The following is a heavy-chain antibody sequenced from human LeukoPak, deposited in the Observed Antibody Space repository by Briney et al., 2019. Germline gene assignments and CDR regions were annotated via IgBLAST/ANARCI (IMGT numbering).Heavy chain of an antibody. J-gene: IGHJ4*02. CDR1: GYTFTSYA. V-gene: IGHV1-2*02. Sequence: ASVKVSCKASGYTFTSYAMNWVRQAPGQGLEWMGWINPNSGGTNYAQKFQGRVTMTRDTSISTAYMELSRLRSDDTAVYYCARDIGYDFWSGYFYWGQGTLVTVSS. CDR3: ARDIGYDFWSGYFY. CDR2: INPNSGGT. D-gene: IGHD3-3*01.